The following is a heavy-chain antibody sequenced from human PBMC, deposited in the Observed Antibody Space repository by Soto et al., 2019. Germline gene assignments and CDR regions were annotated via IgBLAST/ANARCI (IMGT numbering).Heavy chain of an antibody. CDR1: GGSFSGYY. Sequence: QVQLQQWGAGLLKPSETLSLTCAVYGGSFSGYYWSWIRQPPGKGLEWIGEINHSGSTNYNPSLKRRVTLSVDTYKNQFSLKLSSLTAADTAVYYCARGSRYSRSWYRYWGQGTLVTVSS. CDR3: ARGSRYSRSWYRY. CDR2: INHSGST. D-gene: IGHD6-13*01. J-gene: IGHJ1*01. V-gene: IGHV4-34*01.